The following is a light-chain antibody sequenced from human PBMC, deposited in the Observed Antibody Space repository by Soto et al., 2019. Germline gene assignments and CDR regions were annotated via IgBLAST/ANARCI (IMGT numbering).Light chain of an antibody. CDR1: QSVGTS. CDR3: QERSNWPMLS. J-gene: IGKJ4*01. CDR2: DAS. V-gene: IGKV3-11*01. Sequence: ETVLTQSPATLYVSPGERATLSCRASQSVGTSLAWYQQRPGQTPRLLIYDASNRATGIPARFSGSGSGTDFTLTISSLQTEDFAVYYGQERSNWPMLSFGGGTKVDIK.